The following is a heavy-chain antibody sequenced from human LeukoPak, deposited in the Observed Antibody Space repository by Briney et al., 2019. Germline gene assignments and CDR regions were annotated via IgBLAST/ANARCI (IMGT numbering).Heavy chain of an antibody. CDR2: IYPGDSDT. J-gene: IGHJ4*02. D-gene: IGHD1-1*01. CDR3: ATTTTRGNPHYFGY. Sequence: GESLKISCKGSGYGFTSHWIAWVRQMPGKGLGCMGIIYPGDSDTRYSPSFQGQGTISADKSISTAYLQWSSLKASDTGIYYCATTTTRGNPHYFGYWGQGTLVTVSS. CDR1: GYGFTSHW. V-gene: IGHV5-51*01.